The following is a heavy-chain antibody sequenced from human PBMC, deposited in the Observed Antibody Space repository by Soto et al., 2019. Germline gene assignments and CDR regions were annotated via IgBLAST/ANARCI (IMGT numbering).Heavy chain of an antibody. V-gene: IGHV3-30*18. Sequence: VQLVESGGGVVQPGRALRLSCAASGYTFSEYAMHWIRQAQGKGMEWVAVVSHDGRNTHYADSVKGRFTISRDSSKNTVSLEMTSLRAEDTAVYYCAKGGRQWLVTSDFNYWGQGALVTVSS. CDR1: GYTFSEYA. CDR2: VSHDGRNT. D-gene: IGHD6-19*01. CDR3: AKGGRQWLVTSDFNY. J-gene: IGHJ4*02.